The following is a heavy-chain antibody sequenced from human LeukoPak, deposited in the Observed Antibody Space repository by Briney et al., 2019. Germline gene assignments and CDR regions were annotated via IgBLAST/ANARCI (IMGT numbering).Heavy chain of an antibody. V-gene: IGHV7-4-1*02. Sequence: ASVTVSCKASGYTFISYAMNWVRQAPGQGLEWMGWINTNTENPAYAQGFTGRFVFSVDISVSTAYLQINSLKAEDTAVYYCARMGYCTRATCGGAFDFWGQGTLVTVSS. CDR2: INTNTENP. D-gene: IGHD2-8*01. J-gene: IGHJ4*02. CDR1: GYTFISYA. CDR3: ARMGYCTRATCGGAFDF.